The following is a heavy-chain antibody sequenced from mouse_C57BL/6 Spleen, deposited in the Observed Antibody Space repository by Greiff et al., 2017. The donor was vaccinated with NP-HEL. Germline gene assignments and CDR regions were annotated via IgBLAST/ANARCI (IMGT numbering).Heavy chain of an antibody. CDR2: IYPGSGNT. Sequence: VKLVESGPELVKPGASVKISCKASGYSFTSYYIHWVKQRPGQGLEWIGWIYPGSGNTKYNEKFKGKATLTADTSSSTAYMQLSSLTSEDSAVYYCARSLYDYDEDYWGQGTTLTVSS. D-gene: IGHD2-4*01. V-gene: IGHV1-66*01. CDR1: GYSFTSYY. J-gene: IGHJ2*01. CDR3: ARSLYDYDEDY.